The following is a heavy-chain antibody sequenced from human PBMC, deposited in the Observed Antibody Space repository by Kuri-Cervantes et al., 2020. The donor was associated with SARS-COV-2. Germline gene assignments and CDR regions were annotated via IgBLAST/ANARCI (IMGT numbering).Heavy chain of an antibody. V-gene: IGHV4-61*02. D-gene: IGHD6-19*01. J-gene: IGHJ4*02. Sequence: LRRSCTVSGGSISSGSYYWSWIRQPDGKGLEWIGRIYTSGSTNYNPSLKSRVTISVDTSKIQFSLKLSSVTAADTAVYSFARGGEWLVSFDYWGQGTLVTVSS. CDR3: ARGGEWLVSFDY. CDR1: GGSISSGSYY. CDR2: IYTSGST.